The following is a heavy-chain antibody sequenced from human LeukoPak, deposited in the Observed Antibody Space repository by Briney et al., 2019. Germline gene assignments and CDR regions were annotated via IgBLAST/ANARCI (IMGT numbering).Heavy chain of an antibody. D-gene: IGHD2-2*01. J-gene: IGHJ4*02. CDR1: GFTFSSYS. CDR2: ISSSSSYI. Sequence: PGGSLRLSCAASGFTFSSYSMNWVRQAPGKGLEWVSSISSSSSYIYYADSVEGRFTISRDNAKNSLYLQMNSLRAEDTAVYYCARDLVLGYCSSTSCYFIDYWGQGTLVTVSS. CDR3: ARDLVLGYCSSTSCYFIDY. V-gene: IGHV3-21*01.